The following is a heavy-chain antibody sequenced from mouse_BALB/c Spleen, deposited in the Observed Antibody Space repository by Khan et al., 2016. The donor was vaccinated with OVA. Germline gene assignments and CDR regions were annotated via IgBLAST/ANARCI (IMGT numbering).Heavy chain of an antibody. Sequence: QVQLKQSGPGLVAPSQSLSITCTVSGFSLTDHGVSWIRQPPGKGLEWLGVIWGGGSTYYNSVLKSRLSISKDNSKSQVFFKMNSLQTDDTAMYYCAKQIWSPYYGMDYWGQGTSVTVSS. D-gene: IGHD1-1*02. CDR3: AKQIWSPYYGMDY. J-gene: IGHJ4*01. CDR2: IWGGGST. CDR1: GFSLTDHG. V-gene: IGHV2-6-5*01.